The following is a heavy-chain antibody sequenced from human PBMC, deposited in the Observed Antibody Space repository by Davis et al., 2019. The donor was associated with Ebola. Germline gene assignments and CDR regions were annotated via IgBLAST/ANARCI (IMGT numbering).Heavy chain of an antibody. CDR3: ARTVPGGELLLITY. CDR1: GFTFSSYG. CDR2: IWYDGSNK. Sequence: PGGSLRLSCAASGFTFSSYGMHWVRQAPGKGLEWVAVIWYDGSNKYYADSVKGRFTISRDNSKNTLYLQMNSLRAEDTAVYYCARTVPGGELLLITYWGQGTLVTVSS. J-gene: IGHJ4*02. V-gene: IGHV3-33*01. D-gene: IGHD1-26*01.